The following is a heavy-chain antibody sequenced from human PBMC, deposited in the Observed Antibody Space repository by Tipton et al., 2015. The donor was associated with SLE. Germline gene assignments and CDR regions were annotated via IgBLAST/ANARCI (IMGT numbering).Heavy chain of an antibody. CDR2: VHYNGTA. J-gene: IGHJ4*02. Sequence: TLSLTCSVSGASISGYYWSWIRQPAGKGLEWIGSVHYNGTAFQNPSLRSRVTISVDSPKNQISLRLTSATAADTAVYYCVRHRGVHNDLSNPSDAWGRGILVRVSA. D-gene: IGHD3-10*01. V-gene: IGHV4-59*05. CDR3: VRHRGVHNDLSNPSDA. CDR1: GASISGYY.